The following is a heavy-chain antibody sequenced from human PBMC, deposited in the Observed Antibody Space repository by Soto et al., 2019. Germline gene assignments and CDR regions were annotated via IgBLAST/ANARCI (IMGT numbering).Heavy chain of an antibody. CDR1: GYTFTSYD. Sequence: GASVKVSCKASGYTFTSYDINWVRQDTGQGLEWMGWMNPNSGNTGYAQKFQGRVTMTRNTSISTAYMELSSLRSEDTAVYYCARGQGCSGGSCYSLWSNWFDPWGQGTLVTVSS. D-gene: IGHD2-15*01. CDR3: ARGQGCSGGSCYSLWSNWFDP. J-gene: IGHJ5*02. CDR2: MNPNSGNT. V-gene: IGHV1-8*01.